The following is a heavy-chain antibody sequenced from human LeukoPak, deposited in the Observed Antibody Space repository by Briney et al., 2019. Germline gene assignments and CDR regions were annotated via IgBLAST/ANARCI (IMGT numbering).Heavy chain of an antibody. D-gene: IGHD2-21*02. V-gene: IGHV3-7*01. CDR2: INPDGRDT. CDR3: TSWGDTTAEYFQR. CDR1: GFTFSNAW. Sequence: GGSLRLSCAASGFTFSNAWMNWVRQAPGKGLEWVAHINPDGRDTYYVDSVKGRFTISRDNAQNSMYLQMNSLRVEDTAVYYCTSWGDTTAEYFQRWGQGTLVTVSS. J-gene: IGHJ1*01.